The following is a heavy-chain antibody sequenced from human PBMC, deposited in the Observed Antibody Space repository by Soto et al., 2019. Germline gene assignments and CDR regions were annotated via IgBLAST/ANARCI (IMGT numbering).Heavy chain of an antibody. CDR2: IYYSGST. CDR1: SGFISNSY. CDR3: ASLLTVTTWFDY. V-gene: IGHV4-39*01. J-gene: IGHJ4*02. D-gene: IGHD4-17*01. Sequence: SETLSLTCTVSSGFISNSYWGWIRQPPGKGLEWIGSIYYSGSTYYNPSLKSRVTISVDTSKNQFSLKLSSVTAADTAVYYCASLLTVTTWFDYWGQGTLVTVSS.